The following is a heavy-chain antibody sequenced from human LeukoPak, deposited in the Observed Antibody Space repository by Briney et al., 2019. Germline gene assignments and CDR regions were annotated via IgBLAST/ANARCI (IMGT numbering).Heavy chain of an antibody. CDR2: INPNSGGT. Sequence: GASVKVSCKASGYTFTGYYMHWVRQAPGQGLEWMGWINPNSGGTNYAQKFQGRVTMTRDTSISTAYMELSRLRSDDTAVYYCAGRISDYSSGYWDYFDYWGQGTLVTVSS. D-gene: IGHD3-22*01. V-gene: IGHV1-2*02. CDR1: GYTFTGYY. J-gene: IGHJ4*02. CDR3: AGRISDYSSGYWDYFDY.